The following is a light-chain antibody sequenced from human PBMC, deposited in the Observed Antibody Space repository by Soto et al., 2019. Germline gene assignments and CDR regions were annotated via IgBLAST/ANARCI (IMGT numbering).Light chain of an antibody. V-gene: IGKV3-15*01. CDR1: QSVNSD. CDR3: QQYNNWPLT. Sequence: TLMTQSPATLSASPGESATLSCRASQSVNSDLAWYQQIPGQAPRLLIYSASTGATGGPARFSGSGSGTEFTLTISSLQSEDFAIYYCQQYNNWPLTFGGGTKVDIK. CDR2: SAS. J-gene: IGKJ4*01.